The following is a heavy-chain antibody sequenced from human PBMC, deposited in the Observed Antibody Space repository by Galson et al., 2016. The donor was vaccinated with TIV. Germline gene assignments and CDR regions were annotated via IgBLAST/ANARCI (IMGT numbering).Heavy chain of an antibody. Sequence: LSLTCTVSTGSTSSYHWTWIRQPPGQGLEWLGYVYYSGPTSYNHSLEGRVPVSLDPSKTQFSLKLTSVTAADAAVYYCAGASATTPRIFASWGKGILVTVSS. CDR2: VYYSGPT. V-gene: IGHV4-59*01. CDR3: AGASATTPRIFAS. D-gene: IGHD1-1*01. CDR1: TGSTSSYH. J-gene: IGHJ5*02.